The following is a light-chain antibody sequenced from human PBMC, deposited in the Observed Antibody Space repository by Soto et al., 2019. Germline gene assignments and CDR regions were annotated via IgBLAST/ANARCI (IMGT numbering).Light chain of an antibody. CDR3: QVWDNSSDHVV. CDR2: DDS. CDR1: NIGNKS. V-gene: IGLV3-21*02. J-gene: IGLJ2*01. Sequence: SYELTQPPSVSVAPGQTARITCGGNNIGNKSVHWYQQKPGQAPVLVVYDDSDRPSGIPERFSGSNSGNTATLTISRVEAGDEADYYCQVWDNSSDHVVFGGGTKVTVL.